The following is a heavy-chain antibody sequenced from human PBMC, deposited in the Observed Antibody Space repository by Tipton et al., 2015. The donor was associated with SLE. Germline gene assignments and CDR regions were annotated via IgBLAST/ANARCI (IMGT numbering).Heavy chain of an antibody. D-gene: IGHD3-3*01. V-gene: IGHV3-15*01. CDR3: TTHHYDFWSGYYYADH. CDR1: GFTSGDYA. CDR2: IKNKADDGTT. J-gene: IGHJ5*02. Sequence: SLRLSCTGSGFTSGDYAMNWVRQAPGKGLEWVGRIKNKADDGTTDYAAPVKGRFTISRDDSKNMLYLQMNSLKNEDTAVYYCTTHHYDFWSGYYYADHWGQGTLVTVSS.